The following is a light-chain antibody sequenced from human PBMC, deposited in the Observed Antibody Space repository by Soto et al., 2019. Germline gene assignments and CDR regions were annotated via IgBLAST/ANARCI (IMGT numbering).Light chain of an antibody. Sequence: DIQMTQSPSTLSASVGDRVTITCRASQSISSWLAWYQQKPGKAPKLLIYDASSLESGVPSRFSGRGSGTEFNLTISSLQPDDFATYYCQQYNSYTYTFGQGTKLEIK. CDR2: DAS. CDR3: QQYNSYTYT. J-gene: IGKJ2*01. V-gene: IGKV1-5*01. CDR1: QSISSW.